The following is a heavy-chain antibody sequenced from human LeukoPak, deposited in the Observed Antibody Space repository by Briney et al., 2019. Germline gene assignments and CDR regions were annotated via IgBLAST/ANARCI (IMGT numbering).Heavy chain of an antibody. Sequence: KASETLSLTCGVSGVSFSFYYWSWIRQPPGKGLEWIGEISQSGSTNYNPSLKSRANISLDTSENQCSLKLSSVTAADTAVYYCARGPQGYDIWTGYYSNYFDYWGQGTLVTVSS. CDR3: ARGPQGYDIWTGYYSNYFDY. D-gene: IGHD3-9*01. V-gene: IGHV4-34*01. CDR2: ISQSGST. CDR1: GVSFSFYY. J-gene: IGHJ4*02.